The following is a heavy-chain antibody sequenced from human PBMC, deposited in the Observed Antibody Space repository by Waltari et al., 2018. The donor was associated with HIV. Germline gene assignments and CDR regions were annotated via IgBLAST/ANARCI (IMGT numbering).Heavy chain of an antibody. CDR3: ARDRRYSGYDFDF. CDR2: IIPVFVTP. J-gene: IGHJ4*02. Sequence: QVQLVQSGAEVKKPGSSMKVSCKASRGTFSSYAISWVRQAPGQGLEWMGGIIPVFVTPKYAQKFQGRVTITADESTDTAFLELSNLKFEDTAVYYCARDRRYSGYDFDFWGQGTLVTVSS. CDR1: RGTFSSYA. D-gene: IGHD5-12*01. V-gene: IGHV1-69*01.